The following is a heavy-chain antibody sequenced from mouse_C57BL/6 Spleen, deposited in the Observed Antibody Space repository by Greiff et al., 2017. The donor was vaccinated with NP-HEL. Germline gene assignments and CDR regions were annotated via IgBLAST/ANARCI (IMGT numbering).Heavy chain of an antibody. CDR2: INPGSGGT. V-gene: IGHV1-54*01. D-gene: IGHD1-1*01. CDR3: ARSGLLRYYFDY. CDR1: GYAFTNYL. J-gene: IGHJ2*01. Sequence: QVQLKQSGAELVRPGTSVKVSCKASGYAFTNYLIEWVKQRPGQGLEWIGVINPGSGGTNYNEKFKGKATLTADKSSSTAYMQLSSLTSEDSAVYFWARSGLLRYYFDYWGQGTTLTVSS.